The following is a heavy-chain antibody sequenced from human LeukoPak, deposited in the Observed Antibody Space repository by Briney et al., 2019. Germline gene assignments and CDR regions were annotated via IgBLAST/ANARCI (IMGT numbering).Heavy chain of an antibody. CDR3: ARAGITIFGVVLRPMDV. CDR1: GFTFSSYS. Sequence: PGGSLRLSCTASGFTFSSYSMNWVRQAPGKGLEWVSYISSSGSTIYYADSVKGRFTISRDNAKNTLYLQMNSLRAEDTAVYYCARAGITIFGVVLRPMDVWGKGTTVTVSS. CDR2: ISSSGSTI. D-gene: IGHD3-3*01. J-gene: IGHJ6*04. V-gene: IGHV3-48*04.